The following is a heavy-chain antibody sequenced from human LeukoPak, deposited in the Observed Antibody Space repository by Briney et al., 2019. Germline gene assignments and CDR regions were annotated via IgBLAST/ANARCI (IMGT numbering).Heavy chain of an antibody. CDR1: GFTFSSYA. J-gene: IGHJ4*02. CDR3: AKDRGPSSSDLFMITFGGVLDY. D-gene: IGHD3-16*01. V-gene: IGHV3-23*01. Sequence: GGSLRLSCAASGFTFSSYAMSWVRQAPGKGLEWVSAISGSGGSTYYADSVKGRFTISRDNSKNTLYLQMNSLRAEDTAVYYCAKDRGPSSSDLFMITFGGVLDYWGQGTLVTVSS. CDR2: ISGSGGST.